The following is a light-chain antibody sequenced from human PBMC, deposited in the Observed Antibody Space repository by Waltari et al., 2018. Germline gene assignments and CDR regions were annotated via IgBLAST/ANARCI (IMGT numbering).Light chain of an antibody. CDR1: QTITTY. CDR2: GAS. CDR3: QQTYITPGT. J-gene: IGKJ1*01. V-gene: IGKV1-39*01. Sequence: DIKMTQFLTSMPASVEVRVTITCRASQTITTYLNCYQQKAGKAPRLLIYGASNLQCGVPSRFRGSGSGTDFTLTISKLQPEDFATYYCQQTYITPGTFGQGTKVEIK.